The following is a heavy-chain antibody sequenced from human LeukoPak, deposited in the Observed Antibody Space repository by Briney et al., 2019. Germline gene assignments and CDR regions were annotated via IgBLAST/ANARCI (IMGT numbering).Heavy chain of an antibody. J-gene: IGHJ6*02. V-gene: IGHV1-2*02. CDR2: INPNSGVT. CDR3: TRDHCSSINCYEYNYYGMDV. D-gene: IGHD2-2*01. CDR1: GFTFTTYY. Sequence: ASVKVSCKASGFTFTTYYIHWVRRAPGQGLEWMGWINPNSGVTESAQKFQGRVTMTRDTSTSTAYMEPSRLRSDDTAVYYCTRDHCSSINCYEYNYYGMDVWGQGTTVTVSS.